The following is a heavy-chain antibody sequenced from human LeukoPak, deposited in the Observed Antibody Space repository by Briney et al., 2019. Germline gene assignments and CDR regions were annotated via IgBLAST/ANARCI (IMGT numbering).Heavy chain of an antibody. J-gene: IGHJ4*02. D-gene: IGHD3-3*01. Sequence: SETPSLTCDVSGDSATSTNWWTWVRQPPGKGLEWIGEVHLDGRTNYNPSLKSRLIMSVDLPENHISLKLTSVTAADTAVYYCAREGGFYRPLDYSGQGTLVTVSS. CDR1: GDSATSTNW. CDR3: AREGGFYRPLDY. V-gene: IGHV4-4*02. CDR2: VHLDGRT.